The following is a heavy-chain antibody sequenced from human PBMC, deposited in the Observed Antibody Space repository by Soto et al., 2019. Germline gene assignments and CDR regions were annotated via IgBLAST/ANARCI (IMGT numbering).Heavy chain of an antibody. J-gene: IGHJ5*02. CDR1: GGSISSSSYY. CDR3: ARHAFEMVRGVQINWFDP. D-gene: IGHD3-10*01. Sequence: SETLSLTCTVSGGSISSSSYYWGWIRQPPGKGLEWIGSIYYSGSTYYNPSLKSRVTISVDTSKNQFSLKLSSVTAADTAVYYCARHAFEMVRGVQINWFDPWGQGTLVTVSS. CDR2: IYYSGST. V-gene: IGHV4-39*01.